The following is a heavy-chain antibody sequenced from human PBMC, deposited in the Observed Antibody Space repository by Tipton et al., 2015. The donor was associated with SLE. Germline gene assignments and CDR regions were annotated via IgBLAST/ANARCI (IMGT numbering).Heavy chain of an antibody. CDR3: ARDRDSYGHFDY. V-gene: IGHV4-61*02. Sequence: LRLSCSVSGGSITSSNYYWNWIRQPAGKGLQWIGRIHSHGTTDYNLSLKSRVTLSIDTSKNHFSLKLSSVTAADTAVYFCARDRDSYGHFDYWGRGTLVTVSS. J-gene: IGHJ4*02. CDR1: GGSITSSNYY. D-gene: IGHD5-18*01. CDR2: IHSHGTT.